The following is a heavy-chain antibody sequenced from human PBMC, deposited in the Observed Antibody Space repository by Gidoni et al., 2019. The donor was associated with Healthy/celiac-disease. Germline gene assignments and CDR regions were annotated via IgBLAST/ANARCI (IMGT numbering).Heavy chain of an antibody. J-gene: IGHJ4*02. CDR1: GFTFSRYA. D-gene: IGHD5-12*01. CDR3: AKPVVATSPFDY. Sequence: EVQLLESGGGLVQPGGSLRLSCAASGFTFSRYAMSWVRQAPGKGLAWVSAIRGSGGSTYYADSVKGRFTISRDNSKNTLYLQMNSLRAEDTAVYYCAKPVVATSPFDYWGQGTLVTVSS. V-gene: IGHV3-23*01. CDR2: IRGSGGST.